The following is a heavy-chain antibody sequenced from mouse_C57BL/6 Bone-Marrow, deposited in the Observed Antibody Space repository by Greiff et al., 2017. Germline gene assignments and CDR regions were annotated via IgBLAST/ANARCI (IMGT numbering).Heavy chain of an antibody. CDR2: IHPNSGST. CDR1: GYTFTSYW. J-gene: IGHJ2*01. Sequence: QVQLQQPGAELVKPGASVKLSCKASGYTFTSYWMHWVKQRPGQGLEWIGMIHPNSGSTNYNEKFKSKATLTVDKSSSTAYMQLSSLTSEDSAVYYCARPYYYGSSYLDYWGQGTTLTVSS. V-gene: IGHV1-64*01. D-gene: IGHD1-1*01. CDR3: ARPYYYGSSYLDY.